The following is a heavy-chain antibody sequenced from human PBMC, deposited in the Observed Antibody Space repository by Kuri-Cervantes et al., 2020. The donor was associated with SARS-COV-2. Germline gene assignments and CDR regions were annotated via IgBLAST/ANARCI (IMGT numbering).Heavy chain of an antibody. CDR1: GYTFTSYD. Sequence: ASVKVSCKASGYTFTSYDINWVRQATGQGLEWMGWTNPNSGNTGYAQKFQGRVTMTRNTSISTAYMELSSLRPEDTAVYYCARARQGSSWYPYWFDPWGQGTLVTVSS. V-gene: IGHV1-8*02. D-gene: IGHD6-13*01. CDR2: TNPNSGNT. J-gene: IGHJ5*02. CDR3: ARARQGSSWYPYWFDP.